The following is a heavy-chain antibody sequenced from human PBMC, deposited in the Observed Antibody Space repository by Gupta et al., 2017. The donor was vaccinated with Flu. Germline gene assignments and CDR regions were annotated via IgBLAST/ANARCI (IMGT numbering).Heavy chain of an antibody. V-gene: IGHV3-15*01. Sequence: EVQLVESGGGLVKPGGFLRLSCAASGFTFSNAWMSWVRQAPGKGLEWVGRIKSKTDGGTTDYAAPVKGRFTISRDDSKNTLYLQMNSLKTEDTAVYYCTTAKYSYGPELYYYYGMDVWGQGTTVTVSS. CDR1: GFTFSNAW. CDR3: TTAKYSYGPELYYYYGMDV. CDR2: IKSKTDGGTT. D-gene: IGHD5-18*01. J-gene: IGHJ6*02.